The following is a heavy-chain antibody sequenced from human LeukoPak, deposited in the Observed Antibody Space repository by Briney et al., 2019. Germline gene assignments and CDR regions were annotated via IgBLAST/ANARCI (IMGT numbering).Heavy chain of an antibody. V-gene: IGHV3-30*03. J-gene: IGHJ4*02. CDR1: GFTFSRHG. CDR3: ARDRAWNYFDY. Sequence: GGSLRLSCAPSGFTFSRHGMHWVRQAPGKGLEWVAIISNDGSRKYYAHSVEGRFTISRDNSKNTLYLQMDSLGAEDTAVYYCARDRAWNYFDYWGQGTLVTVSS. D-gene: IGHD3-3*01. CDR2: ISNDGSRK.